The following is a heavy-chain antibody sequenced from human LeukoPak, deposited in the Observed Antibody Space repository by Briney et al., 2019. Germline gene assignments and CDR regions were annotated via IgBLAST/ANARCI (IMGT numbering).Heavy chain of an antibody. CDR1: GGSISSSSYY. J-gene: IGHJ4*02. Sequence: SETLSLTCTVSGGSISSSSYYWGWIRQPPGKGLEWIGSIYYSGSTYYNPSLKSRVTISVDTSKNQFSLKLSSVTAADTAVYYCARAPWSYYFDYWGQGTLVTVSS. D-gene: IGHD2-8*02. V-gene: IGHV4-39*07. CDR2: IYYSGST. CDR3: ARAPWSYYFDY.